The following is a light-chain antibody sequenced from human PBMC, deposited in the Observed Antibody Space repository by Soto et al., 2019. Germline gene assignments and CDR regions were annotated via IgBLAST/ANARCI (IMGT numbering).Light chain of an antibody. CDR1: QSVTSN. CDR3: QQYQSWPPFT. CDR2: GAY. Sequence: EIVMTQSPATLSVPPGERATLSCRASQSVTSNLAWYQQKPGQAPRRLIFGAYTRANGIPARFSGGGSGTEVTLTISSLQSEDCAVYYCQQYQSWPPFTFGPGTKVDIK. V-gene: IGKV3-15*01. J-gene: IGKJ3*01.